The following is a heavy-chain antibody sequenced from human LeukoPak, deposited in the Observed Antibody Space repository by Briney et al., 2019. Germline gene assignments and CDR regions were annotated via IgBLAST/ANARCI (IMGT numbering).Heavy chain of an antibody. CDR1: GFTFSSYE. V-gene: IGHV3-48*01. CDR3: ARDRGGAYDFWSGYYTGYFDY. J-gene: IGHJ4*02. D-gene: IGHD3-3*01. CDR2: ISDSSTTI. Sequence: GGSLRLSCAASGFTFSSYEMNWVRQAPGKGLEWVSYISDSSTTIYYADSVKGRFTISRDNAKNSLYLQMNSPRAEDTAVYYCARDRGGAYDFWSGYYTGYFDYWGQGTLVPVSS.